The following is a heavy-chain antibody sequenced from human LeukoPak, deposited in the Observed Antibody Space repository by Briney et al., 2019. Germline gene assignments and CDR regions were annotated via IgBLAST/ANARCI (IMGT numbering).Heavy chain of an antibody. V-gene: IGHV3-64*02. CDR1: GFTFTNYW. CDR3: VRDSFYTGYDRGFGY. J-gene: IGHJ4*02. CDR2: ISRNGTRT. Sequence: GGSLRLSCAASGFTFTNYWMSWVRQAPGKGLQYVSAISRNGTRTFYADSVEDRFTISRDKSTKTLYLQMGSLRVEDMGVYYCVRDSFYTGYDRGFGYWGQGTLVTVS. D-gene: IGHD5-12*01.